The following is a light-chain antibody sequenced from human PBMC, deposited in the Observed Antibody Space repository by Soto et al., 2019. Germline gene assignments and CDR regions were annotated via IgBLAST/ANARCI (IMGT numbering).Light chain of an antibody. Sequence: EIVLTQSPATLSLSPGERATLSCRASQIVSTYLAWYQQRPGQAPRLLIYDASNRATGIPARFSGSGSGTDFTLTISSLEPEDFAIYYCQQRSNWPWTFGQGTQVEIK. CDR1: QIVSTY. CDR3: QQRSNWPWT. CDR2: DAS. V-gene: IGKV3-11*01. J-gene: IGKJ1*01.